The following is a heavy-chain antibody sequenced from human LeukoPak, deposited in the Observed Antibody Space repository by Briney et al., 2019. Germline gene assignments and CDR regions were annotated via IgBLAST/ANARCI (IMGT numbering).Heavy chain of an antibody. D-gene: IGHD1-1*01. CDR3: TRDRGAYNLYDY. CDR2: IRSKAYGKTA. J-gene: IGHJ4*02. Sequence: GGSLRLSCTASGFTFGDYAMSWIRQAPGKGLEWVGFIRSKAYGKTADYAASVKGRFTISRDDSKAIAYLQVNSLKTEDTAVYHCTRDRGAYNLYDYWGQGTLVTVSS. V-gene: IGHV3-49*03. CDR1: GFTFGDYA.